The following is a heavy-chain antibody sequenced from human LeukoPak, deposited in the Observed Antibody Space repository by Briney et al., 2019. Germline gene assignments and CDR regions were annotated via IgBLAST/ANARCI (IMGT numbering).Heavy chain of an antibody. V-gene: IGHV3-23*01. D-gene: IGHD1-26*01. CDR1: GFTFSSHA. CDR2: LIENGATT. CDR3: VKDYQVGNSPAFGDY. J-gene: IGHJ4*02. Sequence: PGGSLRLSRAASGFTFSSHAMSWVRRAPGKGLEWVSGLIENGATTYYADSVKVRFTISRDNSRNTMYLQMNSLRVEDTAVYYCVKDYQVGNSPAFGDYWGQGTLVTIPS.